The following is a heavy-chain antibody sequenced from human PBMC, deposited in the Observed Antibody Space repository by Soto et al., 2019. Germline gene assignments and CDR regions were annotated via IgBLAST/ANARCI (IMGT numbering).Heavy chain of an antibody. Sequence: SETLSLTSAVYGGSFSGYYWSWIRQPPGKGLEWIGEINHSGSTNYNPSLKSRVTISVDTSKNQFSLKLSSVTAADTAVYYCASKIAVAGTWLGSLSWGQGTLVTVSS. CDR3: ASKIAVAGTWLGSLS. V-gene: IGHV4-34*01. J-gene: IGHJ4*02. CDR2: INHSGST. CDR1: GGSFSGYY. D-gene: IGHD6-19*01.